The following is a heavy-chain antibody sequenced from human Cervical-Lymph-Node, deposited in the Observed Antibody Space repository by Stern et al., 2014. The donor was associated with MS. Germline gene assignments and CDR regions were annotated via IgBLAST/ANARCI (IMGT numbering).Heavy chain of an antibody. V-gene: IGHV7-4-1*02. CDR3: ARLSHISIIVVVPDAFDI. Sequence: VQLLESGAELKKPGASVKVSCKASGYPFSSHALNWVRQAPGQGLEWMGWIETNLWIPMYAQDFTGRFVFSLDTSVTTAYLQITTLKAEDTAVYYCARLSHISIIVVVPDAFDIWGQGTMVTVSS. D-gene: IGHD2-15*01. CDR1: GYPFSSHA. CDR2: IETNLWIP. J-gene: IGHJ3*02.